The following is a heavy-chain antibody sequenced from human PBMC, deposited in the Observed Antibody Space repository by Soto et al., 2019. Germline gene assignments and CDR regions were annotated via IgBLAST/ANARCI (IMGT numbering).Heavy chain of an antibody. Sequence: EVQLLESGGGLVQPGGSLRLSCAASGFTFSTYAMSWVRQAPGKGLEWVSAISGSGGGKYYADSVKGRFTISRDNSKNPLYLQMNSLRADDTAVYYCASGIAVAVIYYYGLGVWGQGTTVTVSS. V-gene: IGHV3-23*01. CDR3: ASGIAVAVIYYYGLGV. D-gene: IGHD6-19*01. CDR2: ISGSGGGK. J-gene: IGHJ6*02. CDR1: GFTFSTYA.